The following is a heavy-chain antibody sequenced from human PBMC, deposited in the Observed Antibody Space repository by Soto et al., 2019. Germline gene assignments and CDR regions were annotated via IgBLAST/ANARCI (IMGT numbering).Heavy chain of an antibody. D-gene: IGHD3-22*01. V-gene: IGHV3-23*01. CDR3: SKDRYLDHDSRGYLFDN. Sequence: EVQLLESGGDLIQPGGSLRLSCAASGFTFNIYAMTWVRQAPGKGLEWVSAISRYGDITYYEDSVEGRFSISRDNSKNTRYLQMNSLRAEDTAVYYCSKDRYLDHDSRGYLFDNWGQGTLVTVSS. J-gene: IGHJ4*02. CDR2: ISRYGDIT. CDR1: GFTFNIYA.